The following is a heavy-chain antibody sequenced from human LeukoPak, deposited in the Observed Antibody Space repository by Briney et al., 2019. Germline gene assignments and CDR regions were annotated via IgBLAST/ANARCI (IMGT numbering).Heavy chain of an antibody. Sequence: ASVKVSCKASGYTFTSYGISWVRQAPGQGLEWMGWISTYNGNTNSAQKLQGRVTMTTDTSTSTAYMELRSLRSDDTAVYYCARAPPAGYSYGYGVFDYWGQGTPVTVSS. CDR3: ARAPPAGYSYGYGVFDY. J-gene: IGHJ4*02. CDR2: ISTYNGNT. V-gene: IGHV1-18*01. CDR1: GYTFTSYG. D-gene: IGHD5-18*01.